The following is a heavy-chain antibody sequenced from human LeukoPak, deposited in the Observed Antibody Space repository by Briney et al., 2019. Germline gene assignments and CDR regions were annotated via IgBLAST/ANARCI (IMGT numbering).Heavy chain of an antibody. CDR1: GFTLSSYA. J-gene: IGHJ4*02. CDR3: AKSASLGYCSGGSCYFDY. D-gene: IGHD2-15*01. CDR2: ISGSGGST. V-gene: IGHV3-23*01. Sequence: GGSLRLSCAASGFTLSSYAMSWVRQAPGKGLEWVSAISGSGGSTYYADSVKGRFTISRDNSKNTLYLQMNSLRAEDTAVYYCAKSASLGYCSGGSCYFDYWGQGTLVTVSS.